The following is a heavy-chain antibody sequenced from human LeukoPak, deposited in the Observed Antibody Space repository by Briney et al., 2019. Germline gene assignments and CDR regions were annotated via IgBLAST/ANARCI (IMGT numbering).Heavy chain of an antibody. CDR2: ISCNGGST. CDR1: GFTFSGSA. V-gene: IGHV3-64*01. J-gene: IGHJ6*03. Sequence: GGSLRLSCAVSGFTFSGSAMHWVRQAPGKVLEYVSAISCNGGSTYYANSLKSRFTISRDNSNNTLYLQMGSLRVEDMAVYYCAKEAGSTGYSYYYMDVWGKGTTVTVSS. D-gene: IGHD1-26*01. CDR3: AKEAGSTGYSYYYMDV.